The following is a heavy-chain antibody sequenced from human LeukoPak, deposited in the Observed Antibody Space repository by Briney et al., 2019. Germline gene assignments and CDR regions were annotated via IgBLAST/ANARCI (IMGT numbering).Heavy chain of an antibody. Sequence: ASVKVSCKASGYTFTGYYMHWVRQAPGQGLEWMGWINPNSGGTNYAQKFQGRVTMTRDTSISTAYMKLSRLRSDDTAVYYCAREAFGKGYGMDVWGQGTTVTVSS. J-gene: IGHJ6*02. CDR2: INPNSGGT. D-gene: IGHD3-16*01. V-gene: IGHV1-2*02. CDR1: GYTFTGYY. CDR3: AREAFGKGYGMDV.